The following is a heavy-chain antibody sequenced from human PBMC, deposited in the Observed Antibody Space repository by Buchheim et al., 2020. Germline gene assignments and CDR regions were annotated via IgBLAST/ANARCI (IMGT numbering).Heavy chain of an antibody. J-gene: IGHJ4*02. D-gene: IGHD2-15*01. CDR2: IDPSDSYT. CDR1: GYSFTSYW. Sequence: EVQLVQSGAEVKKPGESLRISCKGSGYSFTSYWISWVRQMPGKGLEWMGRIDPSDSYTNYSPSFQDHVTISADKSISTAYPQWSSLKASDTAMYYCARHSPEDIVVVVAATPGSYYFDYWGQGTL. CDR3: ARHSPEDIVVVVAATPGSYYFDY. V-gene: IGHV5-10-1*03.